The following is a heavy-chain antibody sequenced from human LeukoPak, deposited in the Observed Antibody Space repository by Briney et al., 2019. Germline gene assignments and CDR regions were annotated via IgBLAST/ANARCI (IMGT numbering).Heavy chain of an antibody. CDR2: FYTSGST. CDR3: GRWAYYYGSGCYLDY. Sequence: SETLSLTCTVSGGSISSYYWSCIRQPAGKGLEWIGRFYTSGSTNYNPSLKSRVTMSVDTSKNQFSLNLRSVTAADAAVYYCGRWAYYYGSGCYLDYWGQGTLVTVSS. D-gene: IGHD3-10*01. J-gene: IGHJ4*02. V-gene: IGHV4-4*07. CDR1: GGSISSYY.